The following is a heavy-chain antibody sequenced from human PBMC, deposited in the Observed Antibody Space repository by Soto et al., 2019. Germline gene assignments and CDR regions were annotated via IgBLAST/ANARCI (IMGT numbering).Heavy chain of an antibody. CDR2: LSPAASDT. D-gene: IGHD3-16*02. CDR1: GTSFTSYW. CDR3: ARLSLTNKGYIDY. J-gene: IGHJ4*02. V-gene: IGHV5-51*01. Sequence: GESLKISCTGSGTSFTSYWIGWVRHMPGKGLEWKGILSPAASDTSYSPSFQGQVTISTGKSLSTAYLQWSSLRASDIAMYYCARLSLTNKGYIDYWGQVTLVSVSS.